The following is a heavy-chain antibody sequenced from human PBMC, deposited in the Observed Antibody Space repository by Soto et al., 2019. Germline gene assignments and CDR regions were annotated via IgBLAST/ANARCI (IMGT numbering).Heavy chain of an antibody. CDR2: LTADSDDT. CDR3: AKGLDRASLDF. J-gene: IGHJ4*02. D-gene: IGHD1-1*01. V-gene: IGHV3-23*01. CDR1: GFTFSTHT. Sequence: EVQLLESGGTLVQPGGSLRLSCVASGFTFSTHTMNWVRQAPGKGLEWVSRLTADSDDTSYPDSIKGRFTISRDNAKNTLYLQMNSLRAEDTAIYYCAKGLDRASLDFWGQGALVTVSS.